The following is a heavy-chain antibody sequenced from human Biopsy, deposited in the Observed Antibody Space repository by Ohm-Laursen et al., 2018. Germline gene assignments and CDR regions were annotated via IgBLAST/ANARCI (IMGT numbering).Heavy chain of an antibody. J-gene: IGHJ6*02. CDR2: ISGSSTS. CDR3: ASLGLVWFGELLSVPFGMDV. D-gene: IGHD3-10*01. V-gene: IGHV3-23*01. CDR1: RFTFSSDA. Sequence: SLRLSCTASRFTFSSDAMSWVRQAPGKGLEWVSAISGSSTSYYADSVKGRFTISRDNSKNTLYLQMNSLRAEDTAVYFCASLGLVWFGELLSVPFGMDVWGQGTTVTVSS.